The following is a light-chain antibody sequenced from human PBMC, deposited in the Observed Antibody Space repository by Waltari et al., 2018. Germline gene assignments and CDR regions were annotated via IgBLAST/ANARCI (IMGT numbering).Light chain of an antibody. CDR3: QQSFTTPPT. CDR1: KKVFYNSNDKNY. Sequence: DIVLTQSPDSLAVSLGERATINCKSRKKVFYNSNDKNYLVWYQQKSGQPPKLLIYWASTRESGVPDRFSGSGSGTEFTLTISNLQAEDVAVYYCQQSFTTPPTFGQGTKLEIK. V-gene: IGKV4-1*01. J-gene: IGKJ2*01. CDR2: WAS.